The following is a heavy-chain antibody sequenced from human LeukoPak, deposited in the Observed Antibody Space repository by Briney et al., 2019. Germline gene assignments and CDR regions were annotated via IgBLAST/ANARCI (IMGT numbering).Heavy chain of an antibody. CDR1: GYTFTSYA. J-gene: IGHJ4*02. CDR3: ARDKSRDGYIGGVDY. Sequence: GASVKVSCKASGYTFTSYAMNWVRQAPGQGLEWMGWINTNTGNPTYAQGFTGRFVFSLDTSVSTAYLQISSLKAEDTAVYYCARDKSRDGYIGGVDYWGQGTLVTVSS. V-gene: IGHV7-4-1*02. CDR2: INTNTGNP. D-gene: IGHD5-24*01.